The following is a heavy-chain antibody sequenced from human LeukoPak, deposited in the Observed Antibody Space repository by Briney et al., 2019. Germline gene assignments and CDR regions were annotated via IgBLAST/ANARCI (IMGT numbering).Heavy chain of an antibody. CDR3: ARLALLRAGDDY. Sequence: VSVKVSCKASGYTFTGYYMHWVRQAPGQGLEWMGIINPSGGSTSYAQKFQGRVTMTRDTSTSTVYMELSSLRSEDTAVYYCARLALLRAGDDYWGQGTLVTVSS. V-gene: IGHV1-46*01. CDR2: INPSGGST. D-gene: IGHD3-10*02. J-gene: IGHJ4*02. CDR1: GYTFTGYY.